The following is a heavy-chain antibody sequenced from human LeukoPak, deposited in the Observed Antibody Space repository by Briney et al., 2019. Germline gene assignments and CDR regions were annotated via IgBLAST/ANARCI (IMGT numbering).Heavy chain of an antibody. CDR1: GGSISSSSYY. CDR3: ARDPRIVDIVARHAFDI. J-gene: IGHJ3*02. D-gene: IGHD5-12*01. V-gene: IGHV4-39*07. CDR2: IYYSGST. Sequence: PSETLSLTCTVSGGSISSSSYYWGWIRQPPGKGLEWSGSIYYSGSTYYNPSLKSRVTISVDTSKNQFSLKLSSVTAADTAVYYCARDPRIVDIVARHAFDIWGQGTMVTVSS.